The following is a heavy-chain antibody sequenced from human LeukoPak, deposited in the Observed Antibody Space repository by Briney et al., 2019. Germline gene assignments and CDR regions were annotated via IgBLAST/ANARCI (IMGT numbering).Heavy chain of an antibody. J-gene: IGHJ4*02. CDR2: ISGSGGST. CDR1: GFTFSSYS. CDR3: AKTATIFGVVTTLAFDY. V-gene: IGHV3-23*01. Sequence: GGSLRLSCAASGFTFSSYSMNWVRQAPGKGLEWVSAISGSGGSTYYADSVKGRFTISRDNSKNTLYLQMNSLRAEDTAVYYCAKTATIFGVVTTLAFDYWGQGTLVTVSS. D-gene: IGHD3-3*01.